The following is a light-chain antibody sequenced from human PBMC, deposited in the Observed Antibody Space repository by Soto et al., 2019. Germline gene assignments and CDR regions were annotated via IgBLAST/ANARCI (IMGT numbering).Light chain of an antibody. J-gene: IGKJ1*01. CDR2: GAS. Sequence: IVLTHSPTTLSVSPGERATLSCRASQSVSSNLAWYQQKPGQAPRLLIYGASSRGTGIPDRFSGSGSGTEFTLTISSLQSEDFAIYYCQQYNNWPRAFGQRTKVDIK. CDR1: QSVSSN. V-gene: IGKV3D-15*01. CDR3: QQYNNWPRA.